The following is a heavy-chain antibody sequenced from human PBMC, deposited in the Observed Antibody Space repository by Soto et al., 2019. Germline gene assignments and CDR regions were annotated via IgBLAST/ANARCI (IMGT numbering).Heavy chain of an antibody. V-gene: IGHV3-23*01. CDR2: ISGSGGST. CDR1: GFTFSSYA. CDR3: AKDVSALLPMTTVTSFDY. Sequence: EVQLLESGGGLVQPGGSLRLSCAASGFTFSSYAMSWVRQAPGKGLEWVSAISGSGGSTYYADSVKGRFTISRDNPKNTLYLQINSLTAEDTAVYYCAKDVSALLPMTTVTSFDYWGQGTLVTVSS. J-gene: IGHJ4*02. D-gene: IGHD4-17*01.